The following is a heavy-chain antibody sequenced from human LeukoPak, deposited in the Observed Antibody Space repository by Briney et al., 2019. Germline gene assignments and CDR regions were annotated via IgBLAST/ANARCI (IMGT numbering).Heavy chain of an antibody. J-gene: IGHJ5*02. CDR3: ARVRYSSAWGWFDP. CDR1: GAPINSYF. D-gene: IGHD6-19*01. V-gene: IGHV4-59*01. Sequence: PSETLSLTCTVSGAPINSYFWSWIRQPPGKGLEWVGYLHYSGNTNYNPSLKNRVTISVDTSKNQFSLKLTSLTAADTAVYYCARVRYSSAWGWFDPWGQGTLVTVSS. CDR2: LHYSGNT.